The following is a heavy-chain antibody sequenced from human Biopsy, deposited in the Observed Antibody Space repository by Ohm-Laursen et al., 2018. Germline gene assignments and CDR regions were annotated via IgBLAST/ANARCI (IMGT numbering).Heavy chain of an antibody. CDR1: GYSFTKYY. V-gene: IGHV1-46*01. J-gene: IGHJ6*02. Sequence: SVKVSCNASGYSFTKYYINWVRQAPGQGLEWMGIINPTGGTTSYAEKFQGRVTLTRDTSTGTVYLELNSLIYEDTALYYCARDETGSSVFGPYYYGMGVWGQGTTVTVSS. CDR2: INPTGGTT. D-gene: IGHD3-9*01. CDR3: ARDETGSSVFGPYYYGMGV.